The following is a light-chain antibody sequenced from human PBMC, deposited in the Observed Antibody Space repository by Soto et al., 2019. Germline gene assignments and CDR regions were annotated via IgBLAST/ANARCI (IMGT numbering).Light chain of an antibody. CDR3: ILYTSSSTVV. CDR1: SSDVGGYNY. J-gene: IGLJ2*01. V-gene: IGLV2-14*01. Sequence: QSVLTQPASVSGSPGQSITISCTGTSSDVGGYNYVSWYQQHPGKAPKLMIYEVTNRPSGVSNRFSGSKSGNTASLTISGLQAEDEADYYCILYTSSSTVVFGGGTKLTVL. CDR2: EVT.